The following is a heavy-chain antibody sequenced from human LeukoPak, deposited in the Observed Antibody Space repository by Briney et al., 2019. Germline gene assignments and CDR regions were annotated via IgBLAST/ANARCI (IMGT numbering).Heavy chain of an antibody. Sequence: SETLSLTCAVYGGSFSGYYWGWIRQPPGKGLEWIGSIYHSGSTYYNPSLKSRVTISVDTSKNQFSLKLSSVTAADTAVYYCARDNLLWSYYDFWSGYDQKNWFDPWGQGTLVTVSS. CDR2: IYHSGST. V-gene: IGHV4-38-2*02. J-gene: IGHJ5*02. CDR3: ARDNLLWSYYDFWSGYDQKNWFDP. D-gene: IGHD3-3*01. CDR1: GGSFSGYY.